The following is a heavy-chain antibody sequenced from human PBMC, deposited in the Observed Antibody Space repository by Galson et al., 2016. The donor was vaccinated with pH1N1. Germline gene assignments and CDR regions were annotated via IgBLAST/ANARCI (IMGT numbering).Heavy chain of an antibody. D-gene: IGHD4-17*01. J-gene: IGHJ3*02. V-gene: IGHV5-51*01. CDR1: GHKFTSSW. CDR2: IYLGGSLI. Sequence: QSGAEVKKPGESLKISCKGSGHKFTSSWIGWVRQMPGKGLEWMGIIYLGGSLIRYRPSFQGQVTISADKSVNIVYLVWGSLKASDTAMYYCARQNDYGDYRGDAFDIWGQGTMVTVSS. CDR3: ARQNDYGDYRGDAFDI.